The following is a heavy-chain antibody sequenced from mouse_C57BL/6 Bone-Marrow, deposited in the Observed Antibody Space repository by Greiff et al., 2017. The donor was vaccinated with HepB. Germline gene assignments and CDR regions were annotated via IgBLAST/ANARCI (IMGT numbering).Heavy chain of an antibody. CDR2: IDPENGDT. J-gene: IGHJ1*03. D-gene: IGHD1-1*01. CDR1: GFNIKDDY. CDR3: TLRLRWYFDV. V-gene: IGHV14-4*01. Sequence: VQLQQSGAELVRPGASVKLSCTASGFNIKDDYMHWVKQRPEQGLEWIGWIDPENGDTEYASKFQGKATITADTSSNPAYLQLSSLTSEDTAVYYCTLRLRWYFDVWGTGTTVTVSS.